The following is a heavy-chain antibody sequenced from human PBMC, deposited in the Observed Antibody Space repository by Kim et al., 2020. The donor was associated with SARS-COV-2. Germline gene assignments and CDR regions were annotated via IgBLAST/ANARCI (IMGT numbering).Heavy chain of an antibody. Sequence: GGSLRLSCAASGFTFSSYGMHWVRQAPGKGLEWVAVISYDGSNKYYADSVKGRFTISRDNSKNTLYLQMNSLRAEDTAVYYCAKELEVVVAATPGDYWG. CDR1: GFTFSSYG. CDR2: ISYDGSNK. V-gene: IGHV3-30*18. CDR3: AKELEVVVAATPGDY. D-gene: IGHD2-15*01. J-gene: IGHJ4*01.